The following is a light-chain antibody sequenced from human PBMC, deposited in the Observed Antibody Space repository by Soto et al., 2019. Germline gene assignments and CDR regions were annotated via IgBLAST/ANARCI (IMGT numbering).Light chain of an antibody. Sequence: QSVLTQPASVSGSPGQSITISCTGTSSDIGHYDYVSWYQQHPGKAPKIMIYHVTYRPSGVSNRYSGSKSGNSASLTISGLQADDEADYYCCSLTTSHTYVFGSGTKVTLL. CDR1: SSDIGHYDY. V-gene: IGLV2-14*03. CDR2: HVT. J-gene: IGLJ1*01. CDR3: CSLTTSHTYV.